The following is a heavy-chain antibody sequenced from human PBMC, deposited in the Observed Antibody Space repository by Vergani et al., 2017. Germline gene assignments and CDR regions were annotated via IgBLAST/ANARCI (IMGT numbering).Heavy chain of an antibody. CDR1: GGSISSGSYY. D-gene: IGHD3-9*01. Sequence: QLQLQESGPGLVKPSQTLSLTCTVSGGSISSGSYYWSWIRQPAGKGLEWIGRIYTSGSTNYNPSLKSRVTISVDTSKNQFSLKLSSVTAADTAVYYCARAGYFDWSLDYWGQGTLVTVSS. CDR3: ARAGYFDWSLDY. J-gene: IGHJ4*02. V-gene: IGHV4-61*02. CDR2: IYTSGST.